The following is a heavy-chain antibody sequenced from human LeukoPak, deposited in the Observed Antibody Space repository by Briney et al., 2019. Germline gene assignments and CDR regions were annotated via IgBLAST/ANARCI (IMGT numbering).Heavy chain of an antibody. J-gene: IGHJ4*02. Sequence: PGGSLRLSCAASGFTFSSYEMNWVRQAPGKGLEWVSYISSSGSTIYYADSVKGRFTISRDNAKNSLYLQMNSLRPEDTAVYYCAKVDGSGSYWPFDYWGQGTLVTVSS. V-gene: IGHV3-48*03. D-gene: IGHD3-10*01. CDR2: ISSSGSTI. CDR1: GFTFSSYE. CDR3: AKVDGSGSYWPFDY.